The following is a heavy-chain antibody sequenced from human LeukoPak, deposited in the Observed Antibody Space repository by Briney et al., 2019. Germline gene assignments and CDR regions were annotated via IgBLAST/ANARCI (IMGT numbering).Heavy chain of an antibody. V-gene: IGHV1-69*02. J-gene: IGHJ5*02. CDR3: ARKYYDSLDWLDP. D-gene: IGHD3-3*01. CDR1: GGTFSSYT. CDR2: IIPILGIA. Sequence: GSSVKVSCKASGGTFSSYTISWVRQAPGQGLEWMGRIIPILGIANYAQKFQGRVTITADKSTSTAYMELSSLRSEDTAVYYCARKYYDSLDWLDPWGQGTLVTVSS.